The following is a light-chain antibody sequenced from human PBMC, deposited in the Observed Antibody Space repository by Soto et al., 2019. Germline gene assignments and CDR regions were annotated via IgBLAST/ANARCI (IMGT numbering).Light chain of an antibody. CDR1: QCVSSW. V-gene: IGKV1-5*03. Sequence: DIQMTQSPSTLSASVGDSVTITCRASQCVSSWLAWYQQRPGKAPKLLNYKAYLLQTGVPSRFSGSGAGTECTLTISDLQPDDFATYYCKQYDSYRTFGQGTKVEVK. J-gene: IGKJ1*01. CDR3: KQYDSYRT. CDR2: KAY.